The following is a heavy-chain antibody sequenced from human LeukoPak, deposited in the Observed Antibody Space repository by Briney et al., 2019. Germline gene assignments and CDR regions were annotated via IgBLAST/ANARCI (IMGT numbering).Heavy chain of an antibody. CDR1: GYRFSDYY. V-gene: IGHV1-2*02. J-gene: IGHJ4*02. D-gene: IGHD2-15*01. CDR3: ARGYCSGGSCYHFES. Sequence: ASVKVSCKTSGYRFSDYYMHWVRQAPGQGLEWMGWVNSNSGGTHYAQKFEGRVTMTRDTSISTAYMELSRLKSNDTAVYYCARGYCSGGSCYHFESWGQGTLVTVSS. CDR2: VNSNSGGT.